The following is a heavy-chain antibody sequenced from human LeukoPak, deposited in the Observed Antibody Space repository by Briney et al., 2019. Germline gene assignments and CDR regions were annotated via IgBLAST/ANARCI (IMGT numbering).Heavy chain of an antibody. J-gene: IGHJ6*03. D-gene: IGHD3-22*01. CDR2: INPSGST. CDR1: GGSFSGYH. CDR3: ARGRHDITMIVVVMTSVSYYLDV. V-gene: IGHV4-34*01. Sequence: PSETLSLTCAVYGGSFSGYHWTWIRQSPGKGLEWIGDINPSGSTYYNPSLKSRLTISVDTSKNQFSLELRSVTAADTAVYYCARGRHDITMIVVVMTSVSYYLDVWGKGTTVTVS.